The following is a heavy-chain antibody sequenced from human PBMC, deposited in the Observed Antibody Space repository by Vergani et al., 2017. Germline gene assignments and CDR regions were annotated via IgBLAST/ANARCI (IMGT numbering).Heavy chain of an antibody. D-gene: IGHD5-24*01. Sequence: QVQLVQSGSELKKPGASVKVSCRASGYSFSTHALHWMRLAPGQGLEWMGWIDTNNGRPTYAQGFTGRFDFSVEKSVSTAYLGITSLRADDTAVYFCVRDFRRNDNVFHHWGQGTLITVSS. V-gene: IGHV7-4-1*02. CDR2: IDTNNGRP. J-gene: IGHJ4*02. CDR3: VRDFRRNDNVFHH. CDR1: GYSFSTHA.